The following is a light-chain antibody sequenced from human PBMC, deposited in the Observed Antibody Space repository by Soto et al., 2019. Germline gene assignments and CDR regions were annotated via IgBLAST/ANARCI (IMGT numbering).Light chain of an antibody. CDR1: QSVNIY. CDR2: GAS. J-gene: IGKJ4*01. Sequence: EIVMTQSPATLSVSPGERATLSCRASQSVNIYLAWCQQKPGQAPRLLIFGASYRATGIPARFSGSGSGTEFNLTISSLQSEDFAVYFCQQYDDWLRLTFGGGTKVDIK. V-gene: IGKV3D-15*01. CDR3: QQYDDWLRLT.